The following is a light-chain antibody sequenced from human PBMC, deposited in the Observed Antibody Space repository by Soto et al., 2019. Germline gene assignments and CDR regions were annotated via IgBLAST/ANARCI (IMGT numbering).Light chain of an antibody. CDR1: QSVSSY. CDR3: QQCGSSST. CDR2: GAS. Sequence: EIVITQSSATLSLSPGERATLSCRASQSVSSYLAWYQQKPGRAPRLLIYGASTRATGIPARFSGSGSGTDFTLTISRLEPEDFAVYYCQQCGSSSTFGQGTRLEIK. V-gene: IGKV3-20*01. J-gene: IGKJ5*01.